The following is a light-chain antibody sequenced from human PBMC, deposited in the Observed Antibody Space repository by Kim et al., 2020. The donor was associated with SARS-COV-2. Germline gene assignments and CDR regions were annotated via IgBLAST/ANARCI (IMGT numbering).Light chain of an antibody. CDR1: SSNIGAGYD. Sequence: RVTSACTGSSSNIGAGYDVHWYQQLPGTAPNLLIYGNSNRPSGVPDRFSGSKSGTSASLAITGLQAEDEADYYCQSYDSSLSGVVFGGGTQLTVL. CDR3: QSYDSSLSGVV. V-gene: IGLV1-40*01. J-gene: IGLJ2*01. CDR2: GNS.